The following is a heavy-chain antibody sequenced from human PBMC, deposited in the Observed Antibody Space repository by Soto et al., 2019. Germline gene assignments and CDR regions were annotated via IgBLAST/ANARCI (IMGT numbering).Heavy chain of an antibody. J-gene: IGHJ2*01. V-gene: IGHV2-5*01. CDR3: AHRVGCGGNGDWYFDR. CDR1: GFSLSTSGGG. CDR2: FYWNDDK. D-gene: IGHD2-15*01. Sequence: QITLKESGPTLVNPTQPLPLTCTFSGFSLSTSGGGGGWIRQPPGKALEWLALFYWNDDKRYSQSLKSRLTITKDTSKNQGVLTMTNMDLVDTATYYCAHRVGCGGNGDWYFDRWGRGTLVTVSS.